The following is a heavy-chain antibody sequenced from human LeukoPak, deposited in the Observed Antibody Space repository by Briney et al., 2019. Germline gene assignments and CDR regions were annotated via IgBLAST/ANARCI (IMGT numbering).Heavy chain of an antibody. CDR1: RFTFSDYY. J-gene: IGHJ4*02. D-gene: IGHD3-10*01. CDR3: ARDSGSGTYYT. V-gene: IGHV3-11*04. CDR2: ISSSGSTI. Sequence: PGGSLRLSCAASRFTFSDYYMSWIRQAPGKGLEWVSYISSSGSTIYYADSVKGRFTISRDNAKSSLYLQMSSLRAEDTAVYYCARDSGSGTYYTWGQGTLVTVSS.